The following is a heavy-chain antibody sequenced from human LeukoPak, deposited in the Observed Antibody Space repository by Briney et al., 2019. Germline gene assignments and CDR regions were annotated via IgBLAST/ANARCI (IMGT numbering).Heavy chain of an antibody. CDR2: IKQDGSEK. CDR1: GFTFSSYW. Sequence: GGSLRLSCAASGFTFSSYWMSWVRQAPGKGLEWVANIKQDGSEKYYVDSVKGRFTISRDNAKNSLYLQMNSLRAEDTAVYYCARDRLSSGAGGLYFDYWGQGTLATVSS. D-gene: IGHD3-16*01. CDR3: ARDRLSSGAGGLYFDY. V-gene: IGHV3-7*01. J-gene: IGHJ4*02.